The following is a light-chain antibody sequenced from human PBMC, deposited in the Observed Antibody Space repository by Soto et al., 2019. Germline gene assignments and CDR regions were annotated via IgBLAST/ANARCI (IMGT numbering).Light chain of an antibody. CDR1: QDIDNS. CDR2: TAS. Sequence: DIQLTQSPSFLSASVGDRVIITCRGSQDIDNSLAWYQQKPGRAPEILIFTASTLQSGVPSRFSGSGSGTEYTLTITSLQPEDFATYFCQQVNTYPITFGQGTRLEIK. J-gene: IGKJ5*01. V-gene: IGKV1-9*01. CDR3: QQVNTYPIT.